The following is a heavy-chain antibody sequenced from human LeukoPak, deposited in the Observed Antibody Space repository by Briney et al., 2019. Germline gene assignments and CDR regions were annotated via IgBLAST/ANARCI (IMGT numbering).Heavy chain of an antibody. Sequence: PGGSLRLSCAASGFTFSSYSMNWVRQAPGKGLECVSSISSSSSYIYYADSVKGRFTISRDNAKNSLYLQMNSLRAEDTAVYYCARGSPSYGDYLIDYWGQGTLVTVSS. V-gene: IGHV3-21*01. CDR3: ARGSPSYGDYLIDY. CDR2: ISSSSSYI. CDR1: GFTFSSYS. J-gene: IGHJ4*02. D-gene: IGHD4-17*01.